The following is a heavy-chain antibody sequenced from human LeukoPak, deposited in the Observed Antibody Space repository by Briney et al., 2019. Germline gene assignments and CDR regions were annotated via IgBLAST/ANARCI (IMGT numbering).Heavy chain of an antibody. D-gene: IGHD2-2*02. CDR2: ISGSGGST. CDR3: VKDKVPAAIDAFDI. V-gene: IGHV3-23*01. Sequence: PGGSLRLSCAASGFTFSSYAMSWVRQAPGMGLEWVSTISGSGGSTFYAASVKGRFTISRDNSKNTLYLQMNSLRAEDTAVYYCVKDKVPAAIDAFDIWGQGTTVTVSS. J-gene: IGHJ3*02. CDR1: GFTFSSYA.